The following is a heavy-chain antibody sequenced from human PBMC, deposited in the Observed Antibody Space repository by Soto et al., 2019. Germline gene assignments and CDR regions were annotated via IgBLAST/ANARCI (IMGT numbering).Heavy chain of an antibody. J-gene: IGHJ6*02. D-gene: IGHD4-17*01. V-gene: IGHV1-18*01. Sequence: QVQLVQSGAEVKKPGASVKVSCKASGYTFTSYGISWVRQAPGQGLEWMGWISAYNGNTNYAQKLQGRVTMTTDTPTSTAYGELRRLRSDDTAGYYCARRGGDYGEMGYYYYGMDVWGQGTTVTVSS. CDR3: ARRGGDYGEMGYYYYGMDV. CDR2: ISAYNGNT. CDR1: GYTFTSYG.